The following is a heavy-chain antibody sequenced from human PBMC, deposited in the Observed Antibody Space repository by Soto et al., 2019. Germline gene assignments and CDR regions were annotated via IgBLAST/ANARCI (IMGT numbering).Heavy chain of an antibody. CDR3: ARAALVGYYDSSGYYYPDD. CDR1: GYTFTSYA. V-gene: IGHV1-3*01. Sequence: ASVKVSCKASGYTFTSYAMHWVRQAPGQRLEWMGWINAGNGNTKYSQKFQGRVTITRDTSASTAYMELSSLRSEDTAVYYCARAALVGYYDSSGYYYPDDWGKGTLVTVSS. CDR2: INAGNGNT. J-gene: IGHJ4*02. D-gene: IGHD3-22*01.